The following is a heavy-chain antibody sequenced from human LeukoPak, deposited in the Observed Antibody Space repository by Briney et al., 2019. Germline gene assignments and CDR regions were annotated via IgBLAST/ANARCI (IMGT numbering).Heavy chain of an antibody. D-gene: IGHD5-12*01. J-gene: IGHJ5*02. Sequence: SETLSLTCTVSGGSISSYYWSWIRQPPGKGLEWIGYIYYSGSTNYNPSLKSRVTISVDTSKNQFSLKLSSVTAADTAVYYCAREIDTERLRSIDPWGQGTLVTVSS. CDR1: GGSISSYY. CDR3: AREIDTERLRSIDP. V-gene: IGHV4-59*01. CDR2: IYYSGST.